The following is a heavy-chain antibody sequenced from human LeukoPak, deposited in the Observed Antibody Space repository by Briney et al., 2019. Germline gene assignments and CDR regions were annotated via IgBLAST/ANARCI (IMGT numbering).Heavy chain of an antibody. CDR1: GGSISSSSYY. V-gene: IGHV4-39*07. J-gene: IGHJ4*02. Sequence: SETLSLTCTVSGGSISSSSYYWGWIRQPPGKGLEWIGSIYYSGSTDYNPSLKSRLTISVDTSKNQVSLKLSSVTAADAAVYYCARGPRGLGSGWYYFDYWGQGNLVTVSS. CDR3: ARGPRGLGSGWYYFDY. D-gene: IGHD6-19*01. CDR2: IYYSGST.